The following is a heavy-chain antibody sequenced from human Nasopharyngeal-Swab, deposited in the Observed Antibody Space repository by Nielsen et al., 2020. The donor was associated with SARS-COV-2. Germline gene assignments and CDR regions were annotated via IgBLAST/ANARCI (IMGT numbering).Heavy chain of an antibody. CDR2: IYYSGST. CDR1: GGSISSGGYY. D-gene: IGHD3-10*01. CDR3: ARVHGSGSYWDYYYMDV. Sequence: SETLSLTCTVSGGSISSGGYYWSWIRQHPGKGLEWIGYIYYSGSTYYNPSLKSRVTISVDTSKNQFSLKLSSVTAADTAVYYCARVHGSGSYWDYYYMDVWGKGTTVTVSS. V-gene: IGHV4-31*03. J-gene: IGHJ6*03.